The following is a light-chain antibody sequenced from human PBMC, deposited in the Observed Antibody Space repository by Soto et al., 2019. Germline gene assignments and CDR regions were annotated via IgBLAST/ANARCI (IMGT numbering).Light chain of an antibody. J-gene: IGKJ2*01. CDR1: QTVTSNY. CDR3: HQYATSPQT. CDR2: HAS. V-gene: IGKV3-20*01. Sequence: EIVLTQSPGTLSLSPGERATLSCRASQTVTSNYLAWYQQKPGQAPRLLIYHASSRATGAPDRFSGSGSGTDFTLTINRLEPEDFAVYYCHQYATSPQTFGQGTKVDIK.